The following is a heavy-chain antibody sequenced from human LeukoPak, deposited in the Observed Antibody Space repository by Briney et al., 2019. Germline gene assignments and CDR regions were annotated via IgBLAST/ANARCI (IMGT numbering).Heavy chain of an antibody. CDR3: ARITMISGYFDY. D-gene: IGHD3-22*01. CDR1: GGSFSGYY. J-gene: IGHJ4*02. V-gene: IGHV4-34*01. CDR2: INHSGST. Sequence: SETLSLTCAVYGGSFSGYYWSWIRQPPGKGLEWIGEINHSGSTNYNPSLKSRVTISVDTSKNQFSLKLSSVTAADTAVYYCARITMISGYFDYRGQGTLVTVSS.